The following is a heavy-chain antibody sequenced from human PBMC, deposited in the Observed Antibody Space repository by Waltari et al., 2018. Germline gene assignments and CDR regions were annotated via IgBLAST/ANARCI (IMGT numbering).Heavy chain of an antibody. D-gene: IGHD1-26*01. V-gene: IGHV3-23*04. Sequence: EVRLEEAGGGLMHPGGSLRLSCAASGFTFIDYGMSWVRRAPGKGRECVSTISASGGTTYYAASVKGRFTMSKDNSKNTLYLQMNSLRVDDTAEYYCAKSSGSYYEVFDYWGRGTLVTVSS. CDR1: GFTFIDYG. CDR2: ISASGGTT. J-gene: IGHJ4*02. CDR3: AKSSGSYYEVFDY.